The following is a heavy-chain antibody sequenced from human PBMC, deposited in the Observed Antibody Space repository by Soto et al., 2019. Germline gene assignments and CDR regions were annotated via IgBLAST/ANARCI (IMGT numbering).Heavy chain of an antibody. Sequence: QLQLQESGPGLVKPSETLSLTCTVTGGSISSSSYYWGWIRQPPGKGLEWIGSIYYSGSTYYNPSLKSRVTISVDTSKNQFSLKLSSVTAADTAVYYCARLNVATDAFDIWGQGTMVTVSS. CDR1: GGSISSSSYY. J-gene: IGHJ3*02. CDR3: ARLNVATDAFDI. V-gene: IGHV4-39*01. D-gene: IGHD2-21*01. CDR2: IYYSGST.